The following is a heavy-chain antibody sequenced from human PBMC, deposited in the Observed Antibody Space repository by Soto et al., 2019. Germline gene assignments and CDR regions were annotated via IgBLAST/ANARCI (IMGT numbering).Heavy chain of an antibody. D-gene: IGHD1-1*01. CDR1: GFTFSSYG. CDR2: ISYDGSNK. V-gene: IGHV3-30*18. CDR3: AKQEGVGYNYGHFDY. Sequence: GGSLRLSCAASGFTFSSYGIHWVRQAPGKGLEWVAVISYDGSNKYYADSVKGRFTISRDNSKNTLYLQMNSLRAEDTAVYYCAKQEGVGYNYGHFDYGVQGTLITVSS. J-gene: IGHJ4*02.